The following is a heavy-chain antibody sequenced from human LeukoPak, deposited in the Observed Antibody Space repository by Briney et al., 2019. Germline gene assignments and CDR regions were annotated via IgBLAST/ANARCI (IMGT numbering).Heavy chain of an antibody. CDR3: ARVCLGAFDI. V-gene: IGHV3-23*01. D-gene: IGHD3-16*01. CDR1: GFSFSTYA. CDR2: FSGNGGST. J-gene: IGHJ3*02. Sequence: TGGSLRLSCAASGFSFSTYAMSWVRQAPGKGLEWVSGFSGNGGSTYYADSAKGRFTISRDNSKNTLHLQMNSLRAEDTAVYYCARVCLGAFDIWGQGTMVTVSS.